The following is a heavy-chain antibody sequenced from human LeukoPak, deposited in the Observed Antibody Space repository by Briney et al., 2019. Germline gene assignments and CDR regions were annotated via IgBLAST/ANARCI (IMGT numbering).Heavy chain of an antibody. D-gene: IGHD6-6*01. V-gene: IGHV4-34*01. CDR3: ARRGRPFDY. CDR1: GGSFSGYY. Sequence: SETLSLTCAVYGGSFSGYYWSWIRQPPGKGLEWIGEINHSGSTNYNPSLKSRVTISVDTSKNQFSLKLSSVTAADTAAYYCARRGRPFDYWGQGTLVTVSS. CDR2: INHSGST. J-gene: IGHJ4*02.